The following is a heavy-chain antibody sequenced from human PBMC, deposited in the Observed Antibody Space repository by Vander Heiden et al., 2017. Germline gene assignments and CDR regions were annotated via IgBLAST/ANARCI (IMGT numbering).Heavy chain of an antibody. CDR2: INPNSGGT. V-gene: IGHV1-2*02. CDR1: GYTFTGYY. CDR3: ARGGLGAYSYGQYNWFDP. J-gene: IGHJ5*02. Sequence: QVPLVQSGAEVKKPRASVKLSCMASGYTFTGYYMHWVRQAPGQGLQWMGWINPNSGGTNYAQKFQGRVTMTRDTSISTAYMELSRLRSDDTAVYYCARGGLGAYSYGQYNWFDPWGQGTLVTVSS. D-gene: IGHD5-18*01.